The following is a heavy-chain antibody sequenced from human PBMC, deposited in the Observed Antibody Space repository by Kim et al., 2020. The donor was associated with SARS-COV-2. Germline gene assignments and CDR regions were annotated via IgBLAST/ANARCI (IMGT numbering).Heavy chain of an antibody. CDR2: INSDGSST. V-gene: IGHV3-74*01. CDR1: GFTFSSYW. CDR3: ARDHYDFWSGFAFDI. D-gene: IGHD3-3*01. Sequence: GGSLRLSCAASGFTFSSYWMHWVRQAPGKGLVWVSRINSDGSSTSYADFVKGRFTISRDNAKNTLYLQMNSLRAEDTAVYYCARDHYDFWSGFAFDIWGQGTMVTVSS. J-gene: IGHJ3*02.